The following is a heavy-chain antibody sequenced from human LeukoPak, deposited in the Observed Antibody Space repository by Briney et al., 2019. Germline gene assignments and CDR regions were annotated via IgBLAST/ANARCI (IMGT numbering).Heavy chain of an antibody. CDR3: AVGTKPLSYHFFDY. V-gene: IGHV3-74*01. CDR1: GFTFSSFW. D-gene: IGHD1-7*01. J-gene: IGHJ4*02. Sequence: GGSLRLSCAASGFTFSSFWMHWVRQTPGKGLAWVSRINGDGSSTSYADSVKGRFTLSRDNAKNKLYLQMNSLRAEDTAVYYCAVGTKPLSYHFFDYWGQGALVTVSS. CDR2: INGDGSST.